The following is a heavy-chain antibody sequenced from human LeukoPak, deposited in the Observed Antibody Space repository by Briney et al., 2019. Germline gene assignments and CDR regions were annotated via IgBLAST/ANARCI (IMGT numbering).Heavy chain of an antibody. J-gene: IGHJ3*02. CDR1: GVSISSSNW. V-gene: IGHV4-4*02. D-gene: IGHD3-16*01. CDR3: ATDGSNYDSYAFDI. CDR2: IYHSGST. Sequence: PSETLSLTCAVSGVSISSSNWWSWVRQPPGKGLEWIGEIYHSGSTNYNPSLKSRVTISVDKSKNQFSLKLSSVTAADTAVYYCATDGSNYDSYAFDIWGRGTMVTVSS.